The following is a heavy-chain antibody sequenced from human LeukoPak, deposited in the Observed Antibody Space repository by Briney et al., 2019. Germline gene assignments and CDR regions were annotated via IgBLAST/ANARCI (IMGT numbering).Heavy chain of an antibody. Sequence: ASVKVSCKASGYTFTSYDINWVRQATGQGLEWMGWMNPNSGNTGYAQKFQGRVTMTTDTSTSTAYMELRSLRSDDTAVYYCARDLPDAFDIWGQGTMVTVSS. CDR1: GYTFTSYD. J-gene: IGHJ3*02. CDR3: ARDLPDAFDI. CDR2: MNPNSGNT. V-gene: IGHV1-8*01.